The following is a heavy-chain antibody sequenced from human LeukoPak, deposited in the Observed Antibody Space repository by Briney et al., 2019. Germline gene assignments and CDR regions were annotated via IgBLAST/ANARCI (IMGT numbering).Heavy chain of an antibody. CDR1: GGTFSSYT. V-gene: IGHV1-69*02. CDR3: ARGQKEATPGDYYYGMDV. J-gene: IGHJ6*02. CDR2: IIPILGIA. Sequence: SVKVSCKASGGTFSSYTISWVRQAPGQGLEWMGRIIPILGIANYAQKFQGRVTITADKSTSTAYMELSSLRSEDTAVYYCARGQKEATPGDYYYGMDVWGQGTTVTVSS. D-gene: IGHD5-12*01.